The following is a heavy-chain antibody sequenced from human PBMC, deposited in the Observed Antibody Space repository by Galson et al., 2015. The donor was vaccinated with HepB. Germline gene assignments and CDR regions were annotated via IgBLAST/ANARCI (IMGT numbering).Heavy chain of an antibody. CDR1: GFTFSSYA. Sequence: SLRLSCAASGFTFSSYAISWVRQAPGKGLEWVSAISGSGGSTYYADSVKGRFTISRDNSKNTLYLQMNSLRAEDTAVYYCAKLNERFGESYYYYGMDVWGQGTTVTVSS. CDR2: ISGSGGST. D-gene: IGHD3-10*01. V-gene: IGHV3-23*01. CDR3: AKLNERFGESYYYYGMDV. J-gene: IGHJ6*02.